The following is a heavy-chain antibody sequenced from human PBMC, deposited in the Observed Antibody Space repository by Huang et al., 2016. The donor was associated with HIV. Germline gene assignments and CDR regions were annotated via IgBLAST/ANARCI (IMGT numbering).Heavy chain of an antibody. CDR3: ARGMAATRDFDY. Sequence: QVQLQQWGAGLLRPSETLSLTCAVYGWSFSGFYWSWIRQPPGKGLGWIGEINYSGTTSYNPSLKSRVNMSRDTSKSRFSLKLISVTAADTAVYYCARGMAATRDFDYWGQGILVTVSS. V-gene: IGHV4-34*02. CDR2: INYSGTT. J-gene: IGHJ4*02. CDR1: GWSFSGFY. D-gene: IGHD6-25*01.